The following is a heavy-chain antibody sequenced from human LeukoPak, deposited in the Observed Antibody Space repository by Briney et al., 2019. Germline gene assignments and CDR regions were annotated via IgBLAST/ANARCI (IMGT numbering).Heavy chain of an antibody. D-gene: IGHD2-15*01. CDR3: ASNVGPCRRSPVVMDV. CDR2: ISSSGNTI. V-gene: IGHV3-48*03. CDR1: GFTFSSYE. Sequence: GGSLRLSCAASGFTFSSYEMNWVRQAPGKGLEWVSYISSSGNTIYYADSVKGRFTISRDNAKNSLYLQMNSLRADDTAVYYCASNVGPCRRSPVVMDVWGQGTTVTVSS. J-gene: IGHJ6*02.